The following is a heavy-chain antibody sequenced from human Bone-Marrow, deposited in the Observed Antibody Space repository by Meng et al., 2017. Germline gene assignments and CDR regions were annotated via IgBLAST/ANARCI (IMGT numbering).Heavy chain of an antibody. CDR2: IKSKGHGETT. Sequence: GESLKISCAASGFRFNDAWMSWVRLAPGKGLEWVGRIKSKGHGETTDYAAPVKGRFTISRDDSKNTVYLQMSSLKTEDTAVYYCSTFYCSDGTCSQHFWGQGTRVTGYS. CDR1: GFRFNDAW. V-gene: IGHV3-15*01. D-gene: IGHD2-15*01. J-gene: IGHJ4*02. CDR3: STFYCSDGTCSQHF.